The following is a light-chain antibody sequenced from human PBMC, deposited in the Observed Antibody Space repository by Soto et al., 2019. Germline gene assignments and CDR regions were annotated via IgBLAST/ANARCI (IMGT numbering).Light chain of an antibody. Sequence: QSALTQPASVSGSPGQSITISCTGTSSDVGAYNYVSWYQHHPGKAPKLMIYEVSNRPSGVSNRFSGSKSGNTASLTISGLQAEDEADYYCSSYTSSSTLVLFGGGTQLTVL. CDR1: SSDVGAYNY. J-gene: IGLJ2*01. V-gene: IGLV2-14*01. CDR3: SSYTSSSTLVL. CDR2: EVS.